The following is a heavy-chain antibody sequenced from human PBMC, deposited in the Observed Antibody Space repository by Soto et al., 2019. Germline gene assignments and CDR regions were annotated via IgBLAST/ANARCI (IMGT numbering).Heavy chain of an antibody. CDR3: ARDRNVLAGYSYGMDV. D-gene: IGHD3-9*01. Sequence: ASVKVSCKASGYTFTDYHVHWVRQAPGQGLEWMGWISPNSGGTNYAQKFQGWVTMTRDTSISTAYMELSRLKSDDTAVYYCARDRNVLAGYSYGMDVWGQGPSVTVSS. V-gene: IGHV1-2*04. CDR2: ISPNSGGT. J-gene: IGHJ6*02. CDR1: GYTFTDYH.